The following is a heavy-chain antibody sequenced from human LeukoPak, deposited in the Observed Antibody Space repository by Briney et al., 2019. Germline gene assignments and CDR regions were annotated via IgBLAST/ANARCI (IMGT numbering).Heavy chain of an antibody. Sequence: SETLSLTCTVSGGSISSYYWSWIRQPPGKGLEWIGYIYTSGSTNYNPSLKSRVTISVDTSKNQCSLKLSSVTAADTAVYYCARLRVVVRTGGWFDPWGQGTLVTVSS. D-gene: IGHD2-21*01. CDR1: GGSISSYY. J-gene: IGHJ5*02. CDR3: ARLRVVVRTGGWFDP. V-gene: IGHV4-4*09. CDR2: IYTSGST.